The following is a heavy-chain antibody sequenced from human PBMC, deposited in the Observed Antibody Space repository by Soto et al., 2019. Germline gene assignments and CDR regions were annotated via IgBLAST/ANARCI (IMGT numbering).Heavy chain of an antibody. CDR1: GFTFSSYS. D-gene: IGHD6-13*01. J-gene: IGHJ5*02. CDR3: AWSSSWLNWFDP. CDR2: ISSSSSTI. V-gene: IGHV3-48*02. Sequence: EVQLVESGGGLVQPGGSLRLSCAASGFTFSSYSMNWVRQAPGKGLEWVSYISSSSSTIYYADSVKGRFTISRDNAKNSRYLQMNSLRDEDTAVYYCAWSSSWLNWFDPWGQGTLVTVSS.